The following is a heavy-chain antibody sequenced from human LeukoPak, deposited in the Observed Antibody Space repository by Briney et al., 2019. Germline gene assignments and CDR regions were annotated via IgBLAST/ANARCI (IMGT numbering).Heavy chain of an antibody. J-gene: IGHJ3*02. CDR2: INAGNGNT. Sequence: EASVTVSCKASGYTFTSYAMHWVRQAPGQRLEWMGWINAGNGNTKYSHNLQGRVTMTRDTSISTAYMELSSLTSEDTAVYYCARDARGAAAADDPLDIWGQGTTVTVSS. D-gene: IGHD6-13*01. CDR3: ARDARGAAAADDPLDI. V-gene: IGHV1-3*01. CDR1: GYTFTSYA.